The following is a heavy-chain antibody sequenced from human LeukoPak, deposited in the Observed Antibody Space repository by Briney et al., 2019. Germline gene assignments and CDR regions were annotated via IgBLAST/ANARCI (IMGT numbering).Heavy chain of an antibody. CDR2: ISSGSKYI. CDR3: ASRVGSVGANGASDI. V-gene: IGHV3-21*01. Sequence: GGSLRLSCAGSGFIFSSYNMNWVRQAPGKGLEWVSSISSGSKYIYYADSVKGRFTISRDNAENSLYLQMNSLRAEDTAVYYCASRVGSVGANGASDIWGQGTMVTVSS. CDR1: GFIFSSYN. D-gene: IGHD1-26*01. J-gene: IGHJ3*02.